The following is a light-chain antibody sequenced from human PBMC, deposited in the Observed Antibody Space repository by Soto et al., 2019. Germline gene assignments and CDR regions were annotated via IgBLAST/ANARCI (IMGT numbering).Light chain of an antibody. CDR1: QSISSW. CDR3: QQYMNFYT. J-gene: IGKJ2*01. Sequence: DIQMTQSPSTLSASVGDRVTITCRASQSISSWLAWYQQKPGKAPKLLIYKASSLESGVPSRFSGSGSGTDFTLTISSLQPDDFAPYYCQQYMNFYTFGQGTKLEIK. CDR2: KAS. V-gene: IGKV1-5*03.